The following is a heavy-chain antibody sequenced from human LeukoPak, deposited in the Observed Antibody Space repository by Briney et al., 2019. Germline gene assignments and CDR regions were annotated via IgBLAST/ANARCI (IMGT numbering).Heavy chain of an antibody. CDR2: IHYSGIS. Sequence: SETLSLTCTVSGDSISSYYWNWIRQPPGRGLEWIGRIHYSGISNYNPSLKSRVTISVDTAKNQFSLKLISVTAADTAVYYCARRVQVSSGSPTSNTWLDPWGQGTLVTVSS. CDR3: ARRVQVSSGSPTSNTWLDP. V-gene: IGHV4-59*01. J-gene: IGHJ5*02. CDR1: GDSISSYY. D-gene: IGHD3-10*01.